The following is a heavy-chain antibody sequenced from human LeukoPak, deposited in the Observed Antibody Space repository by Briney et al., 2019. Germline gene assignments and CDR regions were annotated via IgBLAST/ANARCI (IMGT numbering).Heavy chain of an antibody. CDR1: GGSISSSSYY. CDR3: ARQISGWMCGDY. V-gene: IGHV4-39*01. D-gene: IGHD6-19*01. Sequence: SETLSLTCTVSGGSISSSSYYWGWIRQPPGKGLEWIGSIYYSGSTYYNPSLKSRVTISVDTSKNQFSLKLSSVTAADTAVYYCARQISGWMCGDYWGQGTLVTVSS. CDR2: IYYSGST. J-gene: IGHJ4*02.